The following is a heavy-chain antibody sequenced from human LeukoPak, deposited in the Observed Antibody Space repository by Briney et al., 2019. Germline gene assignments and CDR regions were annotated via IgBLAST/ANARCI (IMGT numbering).Heavy chain of an antibody. V-gene: IGHV4-34*01. J-gene: IGHJ3*02. CDR2: VNYSGNT. CDR1: GATFSDYY. Sequence: SETLSLTCTVYGATFSDYYWAWIRQSPGKGLEWIGEVNYSGNTKFHPSLKSRVSISVDTSQNQYSLKLSSVTTADTALYFCTRWVATIEHSFDIWGQETMVTV. CDR3: TRWVATIEHSFDI. D-gene: IGHD5-12*01.